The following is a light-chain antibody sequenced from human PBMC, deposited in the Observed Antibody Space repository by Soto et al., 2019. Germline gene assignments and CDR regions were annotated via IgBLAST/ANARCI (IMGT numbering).Light chain of an antibody. CDR2: DAS. J-gene: IGKJ2*01. CDR3: QQYNNLPPDT. V-gene: IGKV3-11*01. Sequence: EIVLTQSPATLSLSPGERATLSCRASQSVSSYLAWYQQKPGQAPRLLIYDASNRATGIPARFSGSGSGTDFTLTISSLEPEDFAVYFCQQYNNLPPDTFGQGTKLEIK. CDR1: QSVSSY.